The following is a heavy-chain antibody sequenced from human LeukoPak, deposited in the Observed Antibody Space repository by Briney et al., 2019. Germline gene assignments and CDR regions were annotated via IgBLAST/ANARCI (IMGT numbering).Heavy chain of an antibody. V-gene: IGHV1-2*02. CDR2: INPNSIDT. D-gene: IGHD6-19*01. CDR1: GYTFTTFY. CDR3: ARGGYNGWSTLDY. J-gene: IGHJ4*02. Sequence: SVKVSCKASGYTFTTFYIHWVRQAPGQGLEWMGWINPNSIDTNDAQKFQGRVTMTRDTSISTAYMELSGLTSDDTAIYYCARGGYNGWSTLDYWGQGTLVTVSS.